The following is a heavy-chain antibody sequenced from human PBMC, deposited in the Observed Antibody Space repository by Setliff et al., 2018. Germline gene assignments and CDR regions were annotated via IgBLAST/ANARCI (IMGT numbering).Heavy chain of an antibody. CDR1: GYTFTAYY. J-gene: IGHJ4*02. CDR2: VHTGGGSA. CDR3: ARGGVAAAGRKGVFEY. D-gene: IGHD6-13*01. Sequence: GASVKVSCKASGYTFTAYYMHWVRQAPGQGLEWMGIVHTGGGSASYAQNFQGRVSMTSDTSTSTVYMEVTRVTFDDTAIYYCARGGVAAAGRKGVFEYWGQGTQVTVSS. V-gene: IGHV1-46*01.